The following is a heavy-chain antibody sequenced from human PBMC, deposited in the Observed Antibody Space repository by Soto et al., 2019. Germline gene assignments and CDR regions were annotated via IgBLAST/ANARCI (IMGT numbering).Heavy chain of an antibody. D-gene: IGHD3-10*01. CDR2: ISSSSSYI. Sequence: EVQLVESGGGLVKPGGSLRLSCAASGFTFSSYSMNWVRQAPGKGLEWVSSISSSSSYIYYADSVKGRFTISRDNAKNSLYLQMNSLRAEDTAVYYCARFGALWFGEQSGLDPWGQGTLVTVSS. CDR3: ARFGALWFGEQSGLDP. J-gene: IGHJ5*02. CDR1: GFTFSSYS. V-gene: IGHV3-21*01.